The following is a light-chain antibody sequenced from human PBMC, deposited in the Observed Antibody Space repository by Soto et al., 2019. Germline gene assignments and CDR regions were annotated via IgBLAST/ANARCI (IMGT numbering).Light chain of an antibody. CDR1: SGSVSTSYY. V-gene: IGLV8-61*01. CDR2: STN. Sequence: QTVVTQEPAFSVSPGGTVTISCGLSSGSVSTSYYPSWYQQTPGQAPRTLIYSTNRRSSGVPERFSGSILGDKAALTITGAQADDESDYYCVLFMGSGIWVFGGGTQLTVL. CDR3: VLFMGSGIWV. J-gene: IGLJ7*01.